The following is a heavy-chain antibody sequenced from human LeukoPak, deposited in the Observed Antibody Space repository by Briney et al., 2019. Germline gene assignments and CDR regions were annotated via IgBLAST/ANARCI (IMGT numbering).Heavy chain of an antibody. D-gene: IGHD1-26*01. CDR1: GFTFSSYE. CDR2: ISSSGSTI. V-gene: IGHV3-48*03. Sequence: GGSLRLSCAASGFTFSSYEMNWVCQAPGKGLEWVSYISSSGSTIYYADSVKGRFTISRDNAKNSLYLQMNSLRAEDTAVYYCARVLAGATRMDYFDYWGQGTLVTVSS. J-gene: IGHJ4*02. CDR3: ARVLAGATRMDYFDY.